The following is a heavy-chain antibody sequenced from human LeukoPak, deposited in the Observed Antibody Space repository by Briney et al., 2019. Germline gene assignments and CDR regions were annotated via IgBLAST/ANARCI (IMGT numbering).Heavy chain of an antibody. CDR1: GYTFTSYD. CDR3: ARGRSGYEQSYYYYYMAV. J-gene: IGHJ6*03. D-gene: IGHD5-12*01. Sequence: ASVKVSCKASGYTFTSYDINWVRQATGQGLEGMGWMNPNSGNTGYAQKFQGRGAITRNTAISTAYMELSSLRSEDTAMYYCARGRSGYEQSYYYYYMAVWGKGTPVTVSS. CDR2: MNPNSGNT. V-gene: IGHV1-8*03.